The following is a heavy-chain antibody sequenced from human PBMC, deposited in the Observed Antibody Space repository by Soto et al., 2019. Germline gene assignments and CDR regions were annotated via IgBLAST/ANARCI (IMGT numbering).Heavy chain of an antibody. CDR3: ATAGKRFGVVINGYWFDT. Sequence: SVKVSCKVSGYTLTELSMHWVRQAPGKGLEWMGGFDPEDGETIYAQKFQGRVTMTEDTSTDTAYMELSSLRSEDTAVYYCATAGKRFGVVINGYWFDTWGQGTLVTVSS. D-gene: IGHD3-3*01. J-gene: IGHJ5*02. CDR2: FDPEDGET. CDR1: GYTLTELS. V-gene: IGHV1-24*01.